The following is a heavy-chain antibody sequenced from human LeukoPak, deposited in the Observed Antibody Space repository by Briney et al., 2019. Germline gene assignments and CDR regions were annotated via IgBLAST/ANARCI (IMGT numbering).Heavy chain of an antibody. J-gene: IGHJ4*02. Sequence: GGSLRLSCAASGFSFNDAWMSWVGQAPGKGLEWGGRIKRKTDGGTTDYAAPVKGRFSISRDDSKTSLYLQMNNLQTEDTAVYYCTTDTRRVVVPKWGQGTLVTVSS. CDR2: IKRKTDGGTT. V-gene: IGHV3-15*01. CDR3: TTDTRRVVVPK. D-gene: IGHD2-15*01. CDR1: GFSFNDAW.